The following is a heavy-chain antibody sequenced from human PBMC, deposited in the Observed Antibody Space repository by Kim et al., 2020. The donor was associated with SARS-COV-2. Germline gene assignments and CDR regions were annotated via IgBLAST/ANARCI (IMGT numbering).Heavy chain of an antibody. J-gene: IGHJ4*02. V-gene: IGHV1-69*13. D-gene: IGHD3-22*01. Sequence: SVKVSCKASGGTFSSYAISWVRQAPGQGLEWMGGIIPIFGTANYAQKFQGRVTITADESTSTAYMELSSLRSEDTAVYYCAREGNYDSSGYRLIDYWGQGTLVTVSS. CDR1: GGTFSSYA. CDR3: AREGNYDSSGYRLIDY. CDR2: IIPIFGTA.